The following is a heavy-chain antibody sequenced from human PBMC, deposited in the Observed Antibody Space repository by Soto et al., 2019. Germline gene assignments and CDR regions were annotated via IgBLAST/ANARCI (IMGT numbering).Heavy chain of an antibody. Sequence: GGSLRLSCAASGFTFSSYGMHWVRQAPGKGLEWVAVIWYDGSNKYYADSVKGRFTISRDNSKNTLYLQMNSLRAEDTAVYYCARDQDCSGGSCLEYFQHWGQGTLVTVSS. CDR2: IWYDGSNK. CDR3: ARDQDCSGGSCLEYFQH. V-gene: IGHV3-33*01. CDR1: GFTFSSYG. J-gene: IGHJ1*01. D-gene: IGHD2-15*01.